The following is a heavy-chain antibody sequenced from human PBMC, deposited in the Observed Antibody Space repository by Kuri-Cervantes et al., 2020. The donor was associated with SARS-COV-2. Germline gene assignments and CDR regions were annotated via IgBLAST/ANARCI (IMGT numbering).Heavy chain of an antibody. CDR2: IYYSVST. CDR3: AGGSPVGYYDSSGYYYNWFDP. D-gene: IGHD3-22*01. J-gene: IGHJ5*02. Sequence: SETLSLTCTVSGVSISSGGYYWSWNRQHPGKGLEWIGYIYYSVSTYYNPSLKSRVTISIDTSKNQFSLKLSSVTAADTAVYYCAGGSPVGYYDSSGYYYNWFDPWGQGTLVTVSS. V-gene: IGHV4-31*03. CDR1: GVSISSGGYY.